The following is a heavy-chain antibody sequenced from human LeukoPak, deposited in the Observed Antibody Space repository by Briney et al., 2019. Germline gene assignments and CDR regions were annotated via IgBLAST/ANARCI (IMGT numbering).Heavy chain of an antibody. Sequence: PSETLSLTCTVSGGSISSGDNYWTWIRQPPGTGLEWIGHIYDSGNTYYDSALKSRIDMALDTSKNQFALNVTSVTAADTAVYYCARGRFISFGGVLDFWGQGTPVTVSS. CDR3: ARGRFISFGGVLDF. D-gene: IGHD3-16*01. V-gene: IGHV4-30-4*01. CDR1: GGSISSGDNY. CDR2: IYDSGNT. J-gene: IGHJ4*02.